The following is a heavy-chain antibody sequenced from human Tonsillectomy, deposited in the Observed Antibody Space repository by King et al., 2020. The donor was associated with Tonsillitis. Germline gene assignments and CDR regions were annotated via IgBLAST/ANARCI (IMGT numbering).Heavy chain of an antibody. D-gene: IGHD1-26*01. CDR3: AGRGENGELVLNRLAASDWYFDL. Sequence: LQLQESGPGLVKPSETLSLTCTVSGGSISSSSYYWGWIRQPPGKGLEWIGSIYYSVSTYYNPSLKSRVTISVDTSKNQFSLKLSSVTAADTAVYYCAGRGENGELVLNRLAASDWYFDLWGRGTLVTVSS. CDR1: GGSISSSSYY. J-gene: IGHJ2*01. CDR2: IYYSVST. V-gene: IGHV4-39*01.